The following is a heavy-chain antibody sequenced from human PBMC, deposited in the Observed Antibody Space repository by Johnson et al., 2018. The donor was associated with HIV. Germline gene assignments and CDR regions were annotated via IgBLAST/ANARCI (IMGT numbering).Heavy chain of an antibody. CDR3: ASGEVDGDYDAFDI. D-gene: IGHD4-17*01. CDR1: GFTFSSYG. V-gene: IGHV3-30*03. Sequence: QVQLVESGGGVVQPGRSLRLSCAASGFTFSSYGMHWVRQAPGKGLEWVAVISYDGSNKYYADSVKGRFTISRDNSKNTLYLQMNSLRAEDTAVYYCASGEVDGDYDAFDIWDQGTMVTVSS. J-gene: IGHJ3*02. CDR2: ISYDGSNK.